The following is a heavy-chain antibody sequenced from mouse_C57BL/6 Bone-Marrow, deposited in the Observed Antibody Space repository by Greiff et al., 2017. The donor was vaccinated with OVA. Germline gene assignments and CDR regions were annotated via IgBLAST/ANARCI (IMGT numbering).Heavy chain of an antibody. V-gene: IGHV1-78*01. CDR3: ARRGFYGSSYWYFEV. CDR2: IYPRDGST. CDR1: GYTFTDHT. D-gene: IGHD1-1*01. Sequence: QVHVKQSDAELVKPGASVKISCKVSGYTFTDHTIHWMKQRPEQGLEWIGYIYPRDGSTKYNEKFKGKATLTADKSSSTAYMQLNSLTSEDAAVYFWARRGFYGSSYWYFEVWGTGTTVTGSS. J-gene: IGHJ1*03.